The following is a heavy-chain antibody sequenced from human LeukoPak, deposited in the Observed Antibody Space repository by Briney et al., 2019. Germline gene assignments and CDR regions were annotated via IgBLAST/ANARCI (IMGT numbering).Heavy chain of an antibody. CDR3: ARGVLSGLYPYFDY. CDR2: IYYSGST. D-gene: IGHD3-3*01. V-gene: IGHV4-59*01. Sequence: SETLSLTCTVSGASISSYYWSWIRQPPGKGLEWIGYIYYSGSTNYNPSLKSRVTISVDTSKNQFSLKLSSVTAADTAVYYCARGVLSGLYPYFDYWGQGTLVTVSS. CDR1: GASISSYY. J-gene: IGHJ4*02.